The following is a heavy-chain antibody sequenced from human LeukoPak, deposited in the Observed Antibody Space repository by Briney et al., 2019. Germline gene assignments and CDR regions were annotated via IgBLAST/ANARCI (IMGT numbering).Heavy chain of an antibody. CDR3: ARAPAVSGTTCFDP. CDR2: IYTTGNT. CDR1: GVSMSAFY. J-gene: IGHJ5*02. V-gene: IGHV4-4*07. Sequence: PSETLSLTCTVSGVSMSAFYWSWLRQPAGKELEWIGRIYTTGNTNYNPSLKSRVTISVDTSKNQFYLRLTSVTAADTAVYYCARAPAVSGTTCFDPWGQGALVTVSS. D-gene: IGHD1-1*01.